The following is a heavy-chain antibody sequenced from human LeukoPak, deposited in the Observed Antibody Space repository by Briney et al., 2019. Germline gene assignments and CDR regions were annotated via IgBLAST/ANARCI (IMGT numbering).Heavy chain of an antibody. CDR3: ARDGVVVAAIGGSWFDP. J-gene: IGHJ5*02. V-gene: IGHV1-46*01. CDR1: GYTFTSYY. Sequence: GGSVTVSCKASGYTFTSYYMHWVRQAPGQGGEGMGIINPSGGSTNYAQKFQGRVTMTRDTSTSTVYMELSSLRSEDTAVYYCARDGVVVAAIGGSWFDPWGQGTLVTVSS. CDR2: INPSGGST. D-gene: IGHD2-15*01.